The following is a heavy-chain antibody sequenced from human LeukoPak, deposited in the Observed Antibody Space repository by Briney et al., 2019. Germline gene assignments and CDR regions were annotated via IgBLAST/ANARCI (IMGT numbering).Heavy chain of an antibody. CDR2: IKQDGSEK. D-gene: IGHD1-1*01. CDR1: GFTISSYW. V-gene: IGHV3-7*01. J-gene: IGHJ6*03. CDR3: ARTTWLYYYYMDV. Sequence: GGSLRLSCAASGFTISSYWMSWVRQAPGKGLEWVANIKQDGSEKYYVDSVKGRFTISRDNAKNSLYLQMNSLRAEDTAVYYCARTTWLYYYYMDVWGKGTTVTVSS.